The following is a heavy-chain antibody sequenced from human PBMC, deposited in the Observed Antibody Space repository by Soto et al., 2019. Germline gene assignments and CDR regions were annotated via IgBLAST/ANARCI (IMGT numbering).Heavy chain of an antibody. D-gene: IGHD3-22*01. J-gene: IGHJ3*02. CDR1: GFSLSNAGLG. CDR2: IFSNDEK. Sequence: SGPTLVNPTETLTLTCTVSGFSLSNAGLGVSWIRQPPGKALEWLAHIFSNDEKSYSTSLKSRLTISKDTSKSQVVLIMTNMDPVDTAMYYCARLSDANDGSGYWTFDIWGQGTMVTVSS. CDR3: ARLSDANDGSGYWTFDI. V-gene: IGHV2-26*01.